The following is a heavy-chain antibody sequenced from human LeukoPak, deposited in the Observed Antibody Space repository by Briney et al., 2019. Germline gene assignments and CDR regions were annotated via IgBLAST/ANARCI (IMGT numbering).Heavy chain of an antibody. V-gene: IGHV3-30*18. CDR2: ISYDGSNK. J-gene: IGHJ4*02. CDR1: GFTFSSYG. Sequence: GGSLRLSCAASGFTFSSYGMHWVRQAPGKGLEWVAVISYDGSNKYYADSVKGRFTISRDNSKNTLYLQMNSLRAEDTAVYYCAKARGNLRANYFDYWGQGTLVTVSS. D-gene: IGHD1-14*01. CDR3: AKARGNLRANYFDY.